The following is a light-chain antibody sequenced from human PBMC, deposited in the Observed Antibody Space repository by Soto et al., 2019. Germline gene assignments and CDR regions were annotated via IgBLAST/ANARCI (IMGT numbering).Light chain of an antibody. Sequence: QSVLTQLPSVYAAPGQKVTISCSGSSCNIGNNYLSWYQQLPGAATKLLIYDNNKRPSGIPARFSGTTSGTSATLGITGLQTGDEADYYCGTWDSSLSAVVFGGGTKLTVL. J-gene: IGLJ2*01. CDR2: DNN. V-gene: IGLV1-51*01. CDR1: SCNIGNNY. CDR3: GTWDSSLSAVV.